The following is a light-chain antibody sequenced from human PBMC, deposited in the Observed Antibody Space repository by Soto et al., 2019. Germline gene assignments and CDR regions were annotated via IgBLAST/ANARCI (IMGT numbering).Light chain of an antibody. CDR3: QQSYSPPPIT. V-gene: IGKV1-39*01. CDR1: QSIGRL. J-gene: IGKJ5*01. CDR2: AAS. Sequence: DIQMAQSPSSLSASVGDRVTITCRASQSIGRLLNWYQQKPGKAPALLIYAASSLHSGVPSRFSGSGSGTDFTLTISSLQPEDFATYYCQQSYSPPPITFDQGTRLEIK.